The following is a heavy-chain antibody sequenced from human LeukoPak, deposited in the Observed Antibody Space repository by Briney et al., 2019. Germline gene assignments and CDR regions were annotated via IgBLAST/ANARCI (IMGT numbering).Heavy chain of an antibody. V-gene: IGHV3-7*01. CDR3: TREDYHYASGH. CDR1: GFTFSSYW. J-gene: IGHJ4*02. CDR2: IKQDGSEK. Sequence: GGSLRLSCEVSGFTFSSYWMSWVRQDPGKGLEWVANIKQDGSEKYYVDSVKGRFTISRDNAKNSLYLQMNSLRAEDTAVYYCTREDYHYASGHWAQGTLVTVSS. D-gene: IGHD3-10*01.